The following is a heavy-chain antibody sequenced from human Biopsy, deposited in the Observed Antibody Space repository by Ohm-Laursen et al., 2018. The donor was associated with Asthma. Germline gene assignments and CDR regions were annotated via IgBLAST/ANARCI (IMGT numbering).Heavy chain of an antibody. D-gene: IGHD6-19*01. CDR3: AKDFRGIAVAGDRGFDY. CDR2: IYSGGTS. CDR1: GFTFGDYW. Sequence: SLRLSCSASGFTFGDYWMSWVRQVPGKGLEWVSVIYSGGTSDTADSVRGRFTISRDFYKNTLYLQMDSLSAEDTTVYYCAKDFRGIAVAGDRGFDYWGQGTLVTVSS. J-gene: IGHJ4*02. V-gene: IGHV3-23*03.